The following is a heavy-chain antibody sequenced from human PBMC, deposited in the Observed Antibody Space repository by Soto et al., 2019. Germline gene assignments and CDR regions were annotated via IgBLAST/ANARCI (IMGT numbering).Heavy chain of an antibody. V-gene: IGHV3-30-3*01. CDR2: ISYDGSNK. D-gene: IGHD3-3*01. J-gene: IGHJ6*02. Sequence: QVPLVESGGGVVQPGRSLRLSCAASGFTFSSYAMHWVRQAPGKGLEWVAVISYDGSNKYYADSVKGRFTISRDNSKNTLYLQMNSLRAEDTAVYYCARAGGPLEWLPLGAYYYYGMDVWGQGTTVTVSS. CDR3: ARAGGPLEWLPLGAYYYYGMDV. CDR1: GFTFSSYA.